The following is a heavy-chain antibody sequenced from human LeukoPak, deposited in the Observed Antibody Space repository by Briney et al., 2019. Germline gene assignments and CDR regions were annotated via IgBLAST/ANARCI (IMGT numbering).Heavy chain of an antibody. Sequence: SETLSLICTVSGGSISSYYWSWIRQPPGKGLEWIGYIYYSGSTNYNPSLKSRVTISVDTSKNQFSLKLSSVTAADTAVYYCAGSRTGPPSFDYWGQGTLVTVSS. CDR1: GGSISSYY. J-gene: IGHJ4*02. CDR2: IYYSGST. V-gene: IGHV4-59*08. D-gene: IGHD1-14*01. CDR3: AGSRTGPPSFDY.